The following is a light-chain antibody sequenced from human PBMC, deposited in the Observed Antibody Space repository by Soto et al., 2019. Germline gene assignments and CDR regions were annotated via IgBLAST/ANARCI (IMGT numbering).Light chain of an antibody. CDR3: QQYYSFPFV. Sequence: DIQMTQSPSSLSASVGDRVTITCRASQGIGNYLAWYQQKPGKVPKLLIYTSSTLQSGVPSRFSGSGSGTDFTLTISCLQSEDFATYYCQQYYSFPFVFGPGTKVDIK. CDR2: TSS. J-gene: IGKJ3*01. V-gene: IGKV1-27*01. CDR1: QGIGNY.